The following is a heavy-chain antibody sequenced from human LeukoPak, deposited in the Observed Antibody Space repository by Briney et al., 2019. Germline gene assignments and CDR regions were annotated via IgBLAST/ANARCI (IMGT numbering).Heavy chain of an antibody. J-gene: IGHJ4*02. V-gene: IGHV3-30*02. CDR3: AKDGWYYDSSGYLDC. CDR2: IRYDGSNK. CDR1: GFTFSSYG. D-gene: IGHD3-22*01. Sequence: GGSLRLSCAASGFTFSSYGMHWVRQAPGKGLEWVAFIRYDGSNKYYADSVKGRFTISRDNSKNTLYLQMNSLRAEDTAVYYCAKDGWYYDSSGYLDCWGQGTLVTVSS.